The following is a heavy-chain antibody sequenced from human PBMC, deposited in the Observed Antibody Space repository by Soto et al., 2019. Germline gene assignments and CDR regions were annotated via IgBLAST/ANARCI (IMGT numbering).Heavy chain of an antibody. Sequence: SETLSLSCAVYGASVSGYYWSWIRQPPGKGLEWIGEINHSGSTNYNPSLKSRVTISVDTSKNQFSLNLSSVTAADTAVYYCARRLDVWGQGTTVTVS. CDR2: INHSGST. J-gene: IGHJ6*02. V-gene: IGHV4-34*01. CDR3: ARRLDV. CDR1: GASVSGYY.